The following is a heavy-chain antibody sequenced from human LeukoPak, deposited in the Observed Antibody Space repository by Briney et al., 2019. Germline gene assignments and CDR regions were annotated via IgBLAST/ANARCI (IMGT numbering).Heavy chain of an antibody. Sequence: SETLSLTCAVSGGSISSGGYSWSWIRQPAGKGLEWIGRIYTSGSTNYNPSLKSRVTISVDTSKNQFSLKLSSVTAADTAVYYCASGAYSYYYMDVWGKGTTVTISS. J-gene: IGHJ6*03. D-gene: IGHD4-11*01. CDR2: IYTSGST. CDR3: ASGAYSYYYMDV. V-gene: IGHV4-61*02. CDR1: GGSISSGGYS.